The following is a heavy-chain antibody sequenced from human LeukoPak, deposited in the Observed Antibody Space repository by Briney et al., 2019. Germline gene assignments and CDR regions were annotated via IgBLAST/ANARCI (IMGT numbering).Heavy chain of an antibody. CDR2: IIPIFGTA. Sequence: GASVKVSCKASGGTFSSYAISWVRQAPGQGLEWMGGIIPIFGTANYAQKFQGRVTITADKSTSTAYMELSSLIAQYTAVDYCAKNYYDSSGYSPDYWGQGTLVTVSS. D-gene: IGHD3-22*01. V-gene: IGHV1-69*06. CDR3: AKNYYDSSGYSPDY. J-gene: IGHJ4*02. CDR1: GGTFSSYA.